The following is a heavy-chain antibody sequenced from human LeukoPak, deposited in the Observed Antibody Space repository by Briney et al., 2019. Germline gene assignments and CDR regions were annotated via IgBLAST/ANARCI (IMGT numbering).Heavy chain of an antibody. D-gene: IGHD3/OR15-3a*01. CDR3: ARGSFWTGGFYFDY. V-gene: IGHV4-4*07. J-gene: IGHJ4*02. CDR2: ISGSGTT. Sequence: PSETLSLTCSVSGDSFSTYYWNWIRQPAGKGLEWLGRISGSGTTNYNPSLESRVTMSVDTSKNQFSLRLTSVTAAVTAVYYCARGSFWTGGFYFDYWGQGTLVTVSS. CDR1: GDSFSTYY.